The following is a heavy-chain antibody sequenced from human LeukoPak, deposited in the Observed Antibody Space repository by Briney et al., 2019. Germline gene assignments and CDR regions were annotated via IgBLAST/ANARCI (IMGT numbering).Heavy chain of an antibody. J-gene: IGHJ5*02. V-gene: IGHV3-7*01. CDR1: GFTFSSYW. CDR3: ARDPSIVVVPAAMEVWFDP. CDR2: IKQDGSEK. Sequence: GGSLRLSCAASGFTFSSYWMSWVRQAPGKGLEWVANIKQDGSEKYYVDSVKGRFTISRDNAKNSLYLQMNSLRAEDTAVYYCARDPSIVVVPAAMEVWFDPWGQGTLVTVSS. D-gene: IGHD2-2*01.